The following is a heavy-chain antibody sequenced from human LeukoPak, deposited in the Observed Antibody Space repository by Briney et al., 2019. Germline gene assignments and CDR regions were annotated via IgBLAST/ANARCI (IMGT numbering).Heavy chain of an antibody. J-gene: IGHJ4*02. CDR3: ARERYSYGAFDY. CDR1: GYTFTSYG. V-gene: IGHV1-18*01. CDR2: ISAYNGNT. D-gene: IGHD5-18*01. Sequence: ASVKVSRKASGYTFTSYGISWVRQAPGQGLEWMGWISAYNGNTNYAQKLQGRVTMTTDTSTSTAYMELRSLRSDDTAVYYCARERYSYGAFDYWGQGTLATVSS.